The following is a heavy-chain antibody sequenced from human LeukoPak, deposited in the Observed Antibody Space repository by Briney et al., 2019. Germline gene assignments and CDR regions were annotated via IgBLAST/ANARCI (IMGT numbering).Heavy chain of an antibody. V-gene: IGHV4-34*01. J-gene: IGHJ6*03. D-gene: IGHD5-24*01. Sequence: SETLSLTCAVYGGSFSGYYWSWIRQPPGKGLEWIGEINHSGSTNYNPSLKSRVTISVDTSKNQFSLKLSSVTAADTAVYYCARGMGRYYYYYMDVWGKGTTVTISS. CDR3: ARGMGRYYYYYMDV. CDR1: GGSFSGYY. CDR2: INHSGST.